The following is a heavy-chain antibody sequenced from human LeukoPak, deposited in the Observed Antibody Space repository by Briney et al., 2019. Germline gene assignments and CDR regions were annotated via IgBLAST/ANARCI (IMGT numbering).Heavy chain of an antibody. J-gene: IGHJ4*02. CDR2: HGATT. D-gene: IGHD5-12*01. Sequence: GGSLRLSCAASGFTFSNAWMSWVRQAPGKGLEWVGRHGATTDYAAPVKGRFTISRDDSKNTVYLQMDSLKTEDTAVYYCVRWLRGYFDYWGQGTLVTVSP. CDR3: VRWLRGYFDY. CDR1: GFTFSNAW. V-gene: IGHV3-15*01.